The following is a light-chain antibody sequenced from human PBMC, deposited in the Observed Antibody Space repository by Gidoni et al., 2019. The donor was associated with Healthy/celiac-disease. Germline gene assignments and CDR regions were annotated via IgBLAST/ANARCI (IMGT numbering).Light chain of an antibody. CDR3: CSYAGSYTGV. CDR1: SSDVGGYNY. J-gene: IGLJ1*01. V-gene: IGLV2-11*01. CDR2: DVS. Sequence: QSALTQPRSVSGSPGQSVTISCTGTSSDVGGYNYVSWYQQHPGKAPKLMIYDVSKRPSGVPDRFSGSKSGNTASLTISGRQAEDEADYYCCSYAGSYTGVFGTGTKVTVI.